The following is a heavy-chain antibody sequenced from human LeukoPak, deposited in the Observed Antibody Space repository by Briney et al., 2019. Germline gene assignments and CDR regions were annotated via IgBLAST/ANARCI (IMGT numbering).Heavy chain of an antibody. CDR2: LPPDELGI. CDR3: VGTIASRGSEY. D-gene: IGHD6-6*01. J-gene: IGHJ4*02. Sequence: SCKASGYTFTGYYMHWVRQAPGMGLVWVSRLPPDELGIIYADSVKGRFTVSRDNAKNTVYLQMNNLRVDDTAMYYCVGTIASRGSEYWGQGALVTVSS. V-gene: IGHV3-74*01. CDR1: GYTFTGYY.